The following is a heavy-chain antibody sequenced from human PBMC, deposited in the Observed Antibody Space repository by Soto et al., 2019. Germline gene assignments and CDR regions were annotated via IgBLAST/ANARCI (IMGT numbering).Heavy chain of an antibody. CDR1: GFTFSSYG. Sequence: QVQLVESGGGVVQPGRSLRLSCAASGFTFSSYGMHWVRQAPGKGLEWVAVIWYDGSNKYYADSVKGRFTISRDNSRNRLYVQMNRLRAANTAVYYCVRVSQLVAKIYAYYGMDVWGQGTTVTV. D-gene: IGHD6-6*01. CDR3: VRVSQLVAKIYAYYGMDV. V-gene: IGHV3-33*01. J-gene: IGHJ6*02. CDR2: IWYDGSNK.